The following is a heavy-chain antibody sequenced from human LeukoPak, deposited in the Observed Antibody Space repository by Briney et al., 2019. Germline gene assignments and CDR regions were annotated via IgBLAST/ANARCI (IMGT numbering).Heavy chain of an antibody. CDR2: SKSDGSST. D-gene: IGHD2-2*01. CDR3: AKGIVPAPNGAFDI. V-gene: IGHV3-74*01. CDR1: GFTFSGDW. Sequence: GGSLRLSCAVSGFTFSGDWMHWVRQAPGRGLVWVSRSKSDGSSTSYADSVKGRFTISRDNSKNTLYLQMNSLRAEDTAVYYCAKGIVPAPNGAFDIWGQGTMVTVSS. J-gene: IGHJ3*02.